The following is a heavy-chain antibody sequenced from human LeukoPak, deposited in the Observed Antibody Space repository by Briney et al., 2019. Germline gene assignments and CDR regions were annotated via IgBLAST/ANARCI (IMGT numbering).Heavy chain of an antibody. CDR3: VRDHDSSGRTDDAFDI. CDR2: INPNSGDT. J-gene: IGHJ3*02. V-gene: IGHV1-2*06. CDR1: GYGFTGYY. Sequence: ASVKVSCKASGYGFTGYYIHWVRQAPGQGLEWMGRINPNSGDTTYAQKFQGRVTVTRDTSISTAYMELSSLTSDDTAVYYCVRDHDSSGRTDDAFDIWGQGTMVTVSS. D-gene: IGHD3-22*01.